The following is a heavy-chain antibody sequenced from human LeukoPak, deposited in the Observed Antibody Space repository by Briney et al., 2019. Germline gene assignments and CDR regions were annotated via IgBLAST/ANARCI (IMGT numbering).Heavy chain of an antibody. CDR2: INPNSGGT. CDR3: ARDQVGSSSSDNWFDP. Sequence: RASVTVSCKASGYTFTGYYMHWVRQAPGQGLEWMGWINPNSGGTNYAQKFQGRVTMTRDTSISTAYMELSRLRSDDTAVYHCARDQVGSSSSDNWFDPWGQGTLVTVSS. D-gene: IGHD6-6*01. J-gene: IGHJ5*02. V-gene: IGHV1-2*02. CDR1: GYTFTGYY.